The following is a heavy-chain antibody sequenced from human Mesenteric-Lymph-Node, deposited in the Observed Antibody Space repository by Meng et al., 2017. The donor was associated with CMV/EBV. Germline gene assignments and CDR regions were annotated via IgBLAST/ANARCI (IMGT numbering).Heavy chain of an antibody. J-gene: IGHJ4*02. V-gene: IGHV3-23*01. D-gene: IGHD3-3*01. CDR3: AKAVVFGVVIPPGRFDY. Sequence: GESLKISCAASGFTFSSYGMSWVRQAPGKGLEWVSHMSGSGASTYYADSVKGRFTISRDSSKNTLYLQMNSLRAEDTAVYYCAKAVVFGVVIPPGRFDYWGQGTLVTVSS. CDR2: MSGSGAST. CDR1: GFTFSSYG.